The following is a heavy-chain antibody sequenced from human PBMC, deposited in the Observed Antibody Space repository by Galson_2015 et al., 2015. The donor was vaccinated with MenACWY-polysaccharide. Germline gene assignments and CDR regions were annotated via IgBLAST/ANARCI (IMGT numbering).Heavy chain of an antibody. J-gene: IGHJ4*02. CDR2: MNPNSANT. CDR3: ARGRRDTAVAAPAAVLLDY. D-gene: IGHD6-19*01. CDR1: GYTFTSYD. Sequence: SVKVSCKASGYTFTSYDINWVRQATGQGLEWMGWMNPNSANTGYAQKFQGRVTMTRNTSISTAYVELSSLTSEDTAVYYCARGRRDTAVAAPAAVLLDYWGQGILVTVSS. V-gene: IGHV1-8*01.